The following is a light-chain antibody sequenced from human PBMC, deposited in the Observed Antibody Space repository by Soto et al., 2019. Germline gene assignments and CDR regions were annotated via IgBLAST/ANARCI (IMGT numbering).Light chain of an antibody. CDR3: AAWDDSLTGPV. Sequence: QSVLTQPPSTSGTPVQRVTISCSGRRPHIGSNTVNWYQQLPGPAPKLLIFSNNQRPSGVPDRFSGSKAGTSASLAISGLQYEDEADYYCAAWDDSLTGPVFGGRTKLTVL. V-gene: IGLV1-44*01. CDR2: SNN. CDR1: RPHIGSNT. J-gene: IGLJ2*01.